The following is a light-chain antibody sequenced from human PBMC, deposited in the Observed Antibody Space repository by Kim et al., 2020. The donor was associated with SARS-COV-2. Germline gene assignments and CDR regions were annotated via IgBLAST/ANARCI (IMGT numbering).Light chain of an antibody. V-gene: IGLV3-25*03. J-gene: IGLJ1*01. CDR2: KDS. CDR3: QSADSSGTYV. CDR1: ALPKQY. Sequence: VSPGQTARITCSGDALPKQYAYWYQQQPVQAPVLVIYKDSERPSGIPERFSGSSSGTTVTLTISVVQAEDEADYYCQSADSSGTYVFGTGTKVTVL.